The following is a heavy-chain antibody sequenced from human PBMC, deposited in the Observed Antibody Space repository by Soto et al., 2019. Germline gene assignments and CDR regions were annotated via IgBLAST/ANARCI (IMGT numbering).Heavy chain of an antibody. CDR1: GGSVSSGSYY. D-gene: IGHD1-20*01. V-gene: IGHV4-61*03. CDR3: ARGTQTNWNVPYFDY. CDR2: IYYSGST. J-gene: IGHJ4*02. Sequence: SETLSLTCTVSGGSVSSGSYYWSWIRQPPGKGLEWIGYIYYSGSTNYNPSLKSRVTITLDTSKNRFSLKLSSVTAADTAVYSCARGTQTNWNVPYFDYWGQGTLVTVSS.